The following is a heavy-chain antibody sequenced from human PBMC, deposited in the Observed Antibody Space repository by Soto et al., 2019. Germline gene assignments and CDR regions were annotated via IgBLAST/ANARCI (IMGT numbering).Heavy chain of an antibody. Sequence: QVQLVQSGAEVEKPGASVKVSCKASGYTFTSYDINWLRQATGQGLEWMGWMSPNNGDTGYAQQFQGRLTMTRDTSINTVYMQLSSLSPVDTAIYYCARGVDRGVDVWGQGTTVTVSS. J-gene: IGHJ6*02. V-gene: IGHV1-8*01. CDR2: MSPNNGDT. CDR1: GYTFTSYD. D-gene: IGHD3-3*01. CDR3: ARGVDRGVDV.